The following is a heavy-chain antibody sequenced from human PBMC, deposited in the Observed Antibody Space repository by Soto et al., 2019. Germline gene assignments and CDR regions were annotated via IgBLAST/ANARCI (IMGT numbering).Heavy chain of an antibody. V-gene: IGHV1-3*01. J-gene: IGHJ3*02. CDR2: INAGNGNT. CDR1: GGTFTSYA. D-gene: IGHD2-15*01. CDR3: AGGSKLGYCSGGSCPWDAFDI. Sequence: GASVKVSCKASGGTFTSYAMHWVRQAPGQRLEWMGWINAGNGNTKYSQKFQGRVTITRDTSASTAYMELSSLRSEDTAVYYCAGGSKLGYCSGGSCPWDAFDIWGQGTMVTVSS.